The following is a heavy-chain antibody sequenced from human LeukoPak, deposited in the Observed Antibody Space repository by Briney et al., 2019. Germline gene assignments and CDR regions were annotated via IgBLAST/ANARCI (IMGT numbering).Heavy chain of an antibody. Sequence: GGSLRLSCVASGFTFSHYWMGWVRQAPGKGLEWVANIKPDGSDKYYVDSVKGRFPISRDNAKNTLYLQMDSLRGEDTAVYYCAREDMWAFDMWGQGTMVTVSS. D-gene: IGHD2-15*01. CDR1: GFTFSHYW. J-gene: IGHJ3*02. CDR2: IKPDGSDK. CDR3: AREDMWAFDM. V-gene: IGHV3-7*01.